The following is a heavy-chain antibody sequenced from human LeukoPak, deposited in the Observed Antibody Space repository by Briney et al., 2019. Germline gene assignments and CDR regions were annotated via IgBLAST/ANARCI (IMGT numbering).Heavy chain of an antibody. CDR3: ARAPLTGTTGYYFDY. V-gene: IGHV1-69*04. J-gene: IGHJ4*02. D-gene: IGHD1-7*01. CDR1: GGTFSSHA. CDR2: IIPILGIA. Sequence: ASVKVSCKASGGTFSSHAISWVRQAPGQGLEWMGRIIPILGIANYAQKFQGRVTITADKSTSTAYMELSSLRSEDTAVYYCARAPLTGTTGYYFDYWGQGTLVTVSS.